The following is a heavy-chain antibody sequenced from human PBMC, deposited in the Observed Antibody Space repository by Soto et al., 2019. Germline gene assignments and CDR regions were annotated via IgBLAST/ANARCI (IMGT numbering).Heavy chain of an antibody. V-gene: IGHV3-30*18. CDR3: AKDRAPLPLLGGLVIIPQWFDP. CDR2: ISYDGSNK. Sequence: GGSLRLSCAASGFTFSSYGMHWVRQAPGKGLEWVAVISYDGSNKYYADSVKGRFTISRDNSKNTLYLQMNSLRAEDTAVYYCAKDRAPLPLLGGLVIIPQWFDPWGQGTLVTVSS. D-gene: IGHD3-9*01. CDR1: GFTFSSYG. J-gene: IGHJ5*02.